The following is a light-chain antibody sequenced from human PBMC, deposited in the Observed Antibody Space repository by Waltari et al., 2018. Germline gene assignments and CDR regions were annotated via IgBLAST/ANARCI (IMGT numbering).Light chain of an antibody. CDR3: MQGTQWPWT. V-gene: IGKV2-30*01. Sequence: EALLTQSPLSLPVTPGQPASISCRASQSLVFSDGNNYLNWFHQRPGQPPRRLIYKVSNRDSGVPDRFRGSGSGTHFTLNISRVESEDIGVYYCMQGTQWPWTFGQGTKVEIK. J-gene: IGKJ1*01. CDR2: KVS. CDR1: QSLVFSDGNNY.